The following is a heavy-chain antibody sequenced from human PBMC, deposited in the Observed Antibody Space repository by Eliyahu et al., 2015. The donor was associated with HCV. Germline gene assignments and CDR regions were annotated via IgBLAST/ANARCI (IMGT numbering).Heavy chain of an antibody. CDR1: GFTFSSYS. CDR2: ISSSSSYI. V-gene: IGHV3-21*01. Sequence: EVQLVESGGGLVKPGGSLRLSCAASGFTFSSYSMNWVRQAPGKGLGWVSSISSSSSYIYYADSVKGRFTISRDNAKNSLYLQMNSLRAEDTAVYYCARPILGYSGYERRSYYYYGMDVWGQGTTVTVSS. J-gene: IGHJ6*02. D-gene: IGHD5-12*01. CDR3: ARPILGYSGYERRSYYYYGMDV.